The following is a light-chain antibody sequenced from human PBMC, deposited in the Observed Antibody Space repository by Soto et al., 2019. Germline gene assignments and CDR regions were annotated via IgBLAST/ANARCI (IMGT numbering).Light chain of an antibody. CDR3: CSCAGFYG. V-gene: IGLV2-23*01. Sequence: QSALTQPASVSGSPGQSITISCTGTSSDVGSYNLVSWYQQHPGKAPKLMIYEGSKRPSGVSNRFSGSKSGNTASLTISGLQAEYEADYYCCSCAGFYGFGTGTKVTVL. J-gene: IGLJ1*01. CDR1: SSDVGSYNL. CDR2: EGS.